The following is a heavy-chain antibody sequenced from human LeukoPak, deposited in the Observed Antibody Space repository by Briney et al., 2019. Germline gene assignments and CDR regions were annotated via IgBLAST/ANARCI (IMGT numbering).Heavy chain of an antibody. J-gene: IGHJ4*02. CDR2: ISSSSSYT. CDR1: GFTFSSYW. CDR3: ARDYSHRGRYYFDY. V-gene: IGHV3-21*05. Sequence: GGSRRLSCAASGFTFSSYWMHWVRQAPGKGLEWVSYISSSSSYTNYADSVKGRFTTSRDNAKNSLYLQMNSLRAEDTAVYYCARDYSHRGRYYFDYWGQGTLVTVSS. D-gene: IGHD3-16*01.